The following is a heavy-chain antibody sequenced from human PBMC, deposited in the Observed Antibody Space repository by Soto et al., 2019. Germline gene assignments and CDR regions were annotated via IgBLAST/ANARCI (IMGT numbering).Heavy chain of an antibody. CDR1: GYTLSSYY. CDR2: INTSGGST. CDR3: ARASVSGRRFDY. V-gene: IGHV1-46*03. Sequence: ASVKVSCEESGYTLSSYYRHWVRQAPGQGLEWMGIINTSGGSTTYAQKFQGRVTMTRDTSTSTVHMELSSLTSEDTAVYYCARASVSGRRFDYWGEGTLVTSPQ. D-gene: IGHD6-19*01. J-gene: IGHJ4*02.